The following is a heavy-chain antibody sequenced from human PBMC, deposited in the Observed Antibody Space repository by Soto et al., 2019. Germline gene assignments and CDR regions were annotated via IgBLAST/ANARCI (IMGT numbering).Heavy chain of an antibody. CDR2: ISSSITTT. CDR1: GFTFSTYS. V-gene: IGHV3-48*02. CDR3: ARVEWGALDFDY. D-gene: IGHD1-26*01. Sequence: EVQLVESGGGLVQPGGSLRLSCAASGFTFSTYSVNWVRQAPGKGLEWVSYISSSITTTSYEDSVKGRFTISRDNAKNSLYMQRNSLTDEDTAVSYCARVEWGALDFDYWGQGTLVTVSS. J-gene: IGHJ4*02.